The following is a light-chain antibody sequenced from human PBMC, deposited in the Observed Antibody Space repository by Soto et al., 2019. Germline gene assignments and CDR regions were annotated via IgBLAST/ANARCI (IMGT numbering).Light chain of an antibody. CDR2: GAS. Sequence: EIVMTQSPATLSVSPGERATLSCRASQSVNSNLAWYQQKPGQAPRLLIYGASTRATGISARFSGSGSGTEFTLTISSLQSEDFAVYYGQQYNNWPLSFGGGTKVEI. CDR3: QQYNNWPLS. V-gene: IGKV3-15*01. CDR1: QSVNSN. J-gene: IGKJ4*01.